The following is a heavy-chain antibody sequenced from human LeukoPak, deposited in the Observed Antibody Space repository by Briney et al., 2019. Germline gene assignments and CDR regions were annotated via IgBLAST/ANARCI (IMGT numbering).Heavy chain of an antibody. J-gene: IGHJ4*02. V-gene: IGHV1-2*02. CDR2: INPNRGGT. CDR1: GYTXTGYY. Sequence: ASVKVSCKASGYTXTGYYMHWVRQAPGQGLEWMGWINPNRGGTNSAQKFQGRVTMTRDTSISTVYMELSSLTSDDTAVYYCARGGEIYSVDYWGQGTLVTVSS. D-gene: IGHD1-26*01. CDR3: ARGGEIYSVDY.